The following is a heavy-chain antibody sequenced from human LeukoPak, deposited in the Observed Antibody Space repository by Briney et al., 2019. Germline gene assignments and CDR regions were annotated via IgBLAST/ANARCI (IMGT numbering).Heavy chain of an antibody. J-gene: IGHJ3*02. D-gene: IGHD6-13*01. CDR3: AKHLRQQDRNDAFDI. CDR1: GFTFSNYA. CDR2: IRYSGGTT. Sequence: GGSLRLSCATSGFTFSNYAMSWVRQAPGKGLEWLSAIRYSGGTTYYADSVEGRFTISSDKFKNTLYLQMNSLRVEDTAVYYCAKHLRQQDRNDAFDIWGQGTMVTVSS. V-gene: IGHV3-23*01.